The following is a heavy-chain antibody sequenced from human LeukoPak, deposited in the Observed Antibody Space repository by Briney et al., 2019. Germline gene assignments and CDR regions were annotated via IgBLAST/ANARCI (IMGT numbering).Heavy chain of an antibody. J-gene: IGHJ4*02. CDR2: AYYRSKLYI. CDR3: ARQMGSFDY. Sequence: SQTLSLTCALSGDSFSSNTAAWHWIRQSPSRGLEWLVRAYYRSKLYIDYAVSVKSRMTINPDTSNNQFSLQLSSVSPEDTAMYHCARQMGSFDYWGQGTLVTVSS. CDR1: GDSFSSNTAA. D-gene: IGHD3-10*01. V-gene: IGHV6-1*01.